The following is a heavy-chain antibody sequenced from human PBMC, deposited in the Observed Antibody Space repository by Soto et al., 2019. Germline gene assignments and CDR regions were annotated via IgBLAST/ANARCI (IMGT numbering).Heavy chain of an antibody. J-gene: IGHJ4*02. D-gene: IGHD2-15*01. V-gene: IGHV3-30*18. Sequence: QVQLVESGGGVVQPGRSLRLSCAASGFTFSSYGMHWVRQAPGKGLEWVAVISYDGSNKYYADSVKGRFTISRDNSKNTLYLRMNSLRAEDTAVYYWAKERDIVVVVAPLDYWGQGTLVTVSS. CDR3: AKERDIVVVVAPLDY. CDR1: GFTFSSYG. CDR2: ISYDGSNK.